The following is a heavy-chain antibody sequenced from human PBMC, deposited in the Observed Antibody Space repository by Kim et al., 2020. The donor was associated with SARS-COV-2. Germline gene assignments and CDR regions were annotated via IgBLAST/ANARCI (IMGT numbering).Heavy chain of an antibody. J-gene: IGHJ6*02. CDR2: ISYDGSNK. D-gene: IGHD6-19*01. V-gene: IGHV3-30*04. CDR1: GFTFSSYA. Sequence: GGSLRLSCAASGFTFSSYAMHWVRQAPGKGLEWVAVISYDGSNKYYADSVKGRFTISRDNSKNTLYLQMNSLRAEDTAVYYCATPSRGWYYYGMDVWGQGTTVTVSS. CDR3: ATPSRGWYYYGMDV.